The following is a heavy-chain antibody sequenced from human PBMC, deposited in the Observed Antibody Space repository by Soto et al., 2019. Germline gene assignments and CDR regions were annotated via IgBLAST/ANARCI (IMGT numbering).Heavy chain of an antibody. V-gene: IGHV4-59*01. CDR2: IYYSGST. D-gene: IGHD6-13*01. CDR1: GGSISSYY. Sequence: SETLSLTCTVSGGSISSYYWSWIRQPPGKGLEWIGYIYYSGSTNYNPSLKSRVTISVDTSKNQFSLKLSSVTAADTAVYYCARPVYSSSWYWFDPWGQGTQVTVSS. J-gene: IGHJ5*02. CDR3: ARPVYSSSWYWFDP.